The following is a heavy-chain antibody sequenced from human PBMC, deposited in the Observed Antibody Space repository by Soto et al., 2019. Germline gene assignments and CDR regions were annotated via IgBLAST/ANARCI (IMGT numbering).Heavy chain of an antibody. V-gene: IGHV4-39*01. CDR3: VRHLKAVAAEMVV. D-gene: IGHD6-19*01. CDR1: GDSISDTIYY. Sequence: PSETLSHTCIVSGDSISDTIYYWDWVRQSPGKGLEWIGSIHYSGTTQFHPSLKTRVTISVDTSKNEFYLRLRSVTAADTAIYFCVRHLKAVAAEMVVWCQGRPVSVT. CDR2: IHYSGTT. J-gene: IGHJ4*02.